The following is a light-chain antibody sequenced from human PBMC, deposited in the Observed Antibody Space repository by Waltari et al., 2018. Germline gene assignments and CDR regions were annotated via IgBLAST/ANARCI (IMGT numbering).Light chain of an antibody. CDR1: ASNIDRYD. J-gene: IGLJ3*02. V-gene: IGLV1-44*01. CDR3: AAWDDSINGPA. CDR2: SND. Sequence: QSVLTQPHSPSGAPGPTVAISCSGRASNIDRYDVPWYQQFPGKAPKLLTYSNDQRPSGVPGGFSGSKSGTSASLAISGLQSEDEAHYYCAAWDDSINGPAFGGGTNLTVL.